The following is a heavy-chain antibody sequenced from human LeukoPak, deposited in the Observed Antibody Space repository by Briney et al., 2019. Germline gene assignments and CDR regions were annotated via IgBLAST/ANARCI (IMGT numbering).Heavy chain of an antibody. D-gene: IGHD4-17*01. CDR1: GFTFSSYS. Sequence: GGSLRLSCAASGFTFSSYSMNWVRQAPGKGREWILFISSNSRTILYTASVKGRFTSSRDNAKNSLYLQMNNLRVEDTAVYYCARDVGVYGDYAILGYWGQGTLVTVSS. CDR3: ARDVGVYGDYAILGY. J-gene: IGHJ4*02. V-gene: IGHV3-48*01. CDR2: ISSNSRTI.